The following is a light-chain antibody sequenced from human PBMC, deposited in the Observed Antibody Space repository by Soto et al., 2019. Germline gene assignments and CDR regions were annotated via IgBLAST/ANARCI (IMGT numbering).Light chain of an antibody. CDR1: QSISSW. CDR3: QQSYSNPWT. J-gene: IGKJ1*01. Sequence: DIEMTQSPSTLSASVGDRVTITCRASQSISSWLAWYQQKPGKAPKLLIYDASSLESGVPSRFSGSGSGTDFTLTISSLQPEDFATYYCQQSYSNPWTFGQGTKVDIK. V-gene: IGKV1-5*01. CDR2: DAS.